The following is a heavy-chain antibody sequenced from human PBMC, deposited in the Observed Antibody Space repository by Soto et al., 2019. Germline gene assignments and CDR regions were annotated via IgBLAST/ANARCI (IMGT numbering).Heavy chain of an antibody. J-gene: IGHJ4*02. V-gene: IGHV2-5*02. CDR3: AHRSRGYAYYFDQ. CDR2: IFWDDDK. D-gene: IGHD5-12*01. Sequence: QITLKESGPTLVQPTQTLTLTCSFFGFSHSTRGVAVGSIRQPPGKALEWLALIFWDDDKCYSPSLRSRLTITGDTSKPQVVPTMTNMDPVYTATYYCAHRSRGYAYYFDQGGQGTLFTVSS. CDR1: GFSHSTRGVA.